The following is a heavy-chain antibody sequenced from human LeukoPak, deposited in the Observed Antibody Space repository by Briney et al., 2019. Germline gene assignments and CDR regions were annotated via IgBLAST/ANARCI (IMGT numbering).Heavy chain of an antibody. V-gene: IGHV3-66*01. J-gene: IGHJ6*03. CDR1: GITVSVNY. Sequence: PGGSLRLSCAVSGITVSVNYMSWVRQAPGKGLEWVSVIDDGGRASHADSVKGRFTVSRDNAKNSLYLQMNSLRAEDTAVYYCASPIYDTEKYYYNYMDVWGKGTTVTVSS. CDR3: ASPIYDTEKYYYNYMDV. CDR2: IDDGGRA. D-gene: IGHD5/OR15-5a*01.